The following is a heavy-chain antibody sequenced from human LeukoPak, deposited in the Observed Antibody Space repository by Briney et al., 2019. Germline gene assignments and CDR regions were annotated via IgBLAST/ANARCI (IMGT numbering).Heavy chain of an antibody. J-gene: IGHJ3*02. Sequence: GRSLRLSCAASGFTFSSYGMHWVRQAPGKGLEWVAVISYDGSNKYYADSVKGRFTISRDNSKNTLYLQMNSLRAEDTAVYYCAKISGDYYDSSGYFDAFDIWGQGTMVTVSS. V-gene: IGHV3-30*18. CDR2: ISYDGSNK. CDR1: GFTFSSYG. D-gene: IGHD3-22*01. CDR3: AKISGDYYDSSGYFDAFDI.